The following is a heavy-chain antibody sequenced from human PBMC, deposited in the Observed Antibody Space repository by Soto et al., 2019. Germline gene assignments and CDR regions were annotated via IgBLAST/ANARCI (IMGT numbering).Heavy chain of an antibody. CDR1: GYTFTRYA. CDR3: ARAPPMRFLEWSQPNYGMDV. D-gene: IGHD3-3*01. Sequence: GASVKVSCKASGYTFTRYAVHWVRQAPGQRLEWMGWINAGNGNTKYSQKFQGRVTITRDTSASTAYMELSSLRSEDTAVYYCARAPPMRFLEWSQPNYGMDVWGQGTTVTVSS. CDR2: INAGNGNT. J-gene: IGHJ6*02. V-gene: IGHV1-3*01.